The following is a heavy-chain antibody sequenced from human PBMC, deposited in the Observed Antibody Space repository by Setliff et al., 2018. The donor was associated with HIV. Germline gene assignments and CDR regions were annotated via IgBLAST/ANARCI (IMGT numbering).Heavy chain of an antibody. CDR1: GGSISTYY. J-gene: IGHJ4*02. CDR3: ARGYGDSYSGGFYYFDH. V-gene: IGHV4-59*08. D-gene: IGHD3-10*01. CDR2: IFYTESTNYTPSIKST. Sequence: PSETLSLTCTVSGGSISTYYWSWIRQSPGEGLEWIGYIFYTESTNYTPSIKSTNYNPSLKSRVTVSLDTSQNQFSLKLSSVTAADTAVYYCARGYGDSYSGGFYYFDHWGQGSLVTVSS.